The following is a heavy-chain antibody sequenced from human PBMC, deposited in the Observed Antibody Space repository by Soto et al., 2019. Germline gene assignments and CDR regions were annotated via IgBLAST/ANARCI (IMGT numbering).Heavy chain of an antibody. CDR3: ARGLAAGDY. Sequence: ASVTVSCKASGYTFTNYYIHWVRQAPGQGLEWMAIINPSGGSTNYAQKFQGRVTLARDTFTSTVYMELSSLRSEDTAIYYCARGLAAGDYWGQGTLVTVSS. V-gene: IGHV1-46*01. D-gene: IGHD6-13*01. CDR2: INPSGGST. J-gene: IGHJ4*02. CDR1: GYTFTNYY.